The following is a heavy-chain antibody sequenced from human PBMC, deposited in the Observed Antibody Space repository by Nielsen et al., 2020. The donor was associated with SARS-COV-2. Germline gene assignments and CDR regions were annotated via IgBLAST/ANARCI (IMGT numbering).Heavy chain of an antibody. CDR2: ISYGGSNK. J-gene: IGHJ3*02. CDR3: TKDHYDILTGYMDVFDI. V-gene: IGHV3-30*18. Sequence: GESLKISCVASGFTFSNYGMHWVRQAPGKGLEWVAVISYGGSNKCYADSVKGRFTISRDNSKNTLYLQMNSLRAEDTAVYYCTKDHYDILTGYMDVFDIWGQGTMVTVSS. CDR1: GFTFSNYG. D-gene: IGHD3-9*01.